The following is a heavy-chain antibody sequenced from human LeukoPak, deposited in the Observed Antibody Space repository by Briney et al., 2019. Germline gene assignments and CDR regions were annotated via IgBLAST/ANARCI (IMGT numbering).Heavy chain of an antibody. D-gene: IGHD3-10*01. Sequence: GRSLRLSCAASGFTFSSYAMHWVRQAPGKGLEWVAVISYDGSNKYYADSVKGRFTISRDNSKNTLYLQMNSLRAEDTAVYYCARREFLDYWGQGTLVTVSS. CDR3: ARREFLDY. V-gene: IGHV3-30-3*01. CDR2: ISYDGSNK. CDR1: GFTFSSYA. J-gene: IGHJ4*02.